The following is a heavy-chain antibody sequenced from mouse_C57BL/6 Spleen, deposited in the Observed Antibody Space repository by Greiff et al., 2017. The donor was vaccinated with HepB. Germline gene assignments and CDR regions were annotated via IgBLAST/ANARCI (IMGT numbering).Heavy chain of an antibody. Sequence: DVKLVESGGGLVQPGGSLKLSCAASGFTFSDYYMYWVRQTPEKRLEWVAYISNGGGSTYYPDTVKGRFTISRDNAKNTLYLQMSRLKSEDTAMYYCARQGDYDLYAMDYWGQGTSVTVSS. CDR3: ARQGDYDLYAMDY. D-gene: IGHD2-4*01. J-gene: IGHJ4*01. CDR1: GFTFSDYY. V-gene: IGHV5-12*01. CDR2: ISNGGGST.